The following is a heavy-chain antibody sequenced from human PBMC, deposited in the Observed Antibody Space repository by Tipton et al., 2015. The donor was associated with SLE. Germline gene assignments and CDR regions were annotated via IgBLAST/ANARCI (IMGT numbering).Heavy chain of an antibody. CDR1: GYSITTGYY. V-gene: IGHV4-38-2*01. J-gene: IGHJ4*02. CDR2: VSPNGGI. CDR3: ARTGSGRFYWM. Sequence: TLSLTCAVSGYSITTGYYWGGNRQPPGKGLEWIGSVSPNGGISYNPSLQSRVTISVDTSKNQFSLKVNSVTAADTAVYYCARTGSGRFYWMWGQGTLVTVSS. D-gene: IGHD2-8*02.